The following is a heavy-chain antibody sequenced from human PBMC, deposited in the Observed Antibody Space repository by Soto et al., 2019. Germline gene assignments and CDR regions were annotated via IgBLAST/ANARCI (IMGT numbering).Heavy chain of an antibody. CDR2: ISDSGSST. CDR3: AKHHISMIVVKIAFDF. J-gene: IGHJ3*01. CDR1: GFTFSDYA. V-gene: IGHV3-23*01. D-gene: IGHD3-22*01. Sequence: EVQLLESGGGLVQPGGSLRLSCAASGFTFSDYAMTWVRQAPGKGLEWVSGISDSGSSTYYADSVKGRFSISRDNSKNTLYLQMNTLRADDTAVYYCAKHHISMIVVKIAFDFWGQGTMVTVSS.